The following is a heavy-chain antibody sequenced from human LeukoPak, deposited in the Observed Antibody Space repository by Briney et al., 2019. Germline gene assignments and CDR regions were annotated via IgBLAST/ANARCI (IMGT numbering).Heavy chain of an antibody. D-gene: IGHD3-10*01. CDR3: AKLQGGSGSYY. Sequence: HAGGSLRLSCAASGFTFSSYAMSWVRQAPGKGLEWVSTISGSGGSTYYADSVKGRFTISRDNSKNTLYLQMNSLRAEDTAVYYCAKLQGGSGSYYWGQGTLVTVSS. CDR2: ISGSGGST. CDR1: GFTFSSYA. J-gene: IGHJ4*02. V-gene: IGHV3-23*01.